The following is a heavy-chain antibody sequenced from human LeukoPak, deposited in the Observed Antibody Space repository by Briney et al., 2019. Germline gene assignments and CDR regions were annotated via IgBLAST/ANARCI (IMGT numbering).Heavy chain of an antibody. J-gene: IGHJ4*02. CDR3: ARAPRNSSTMLDY. CDR1: GYTFTSYW. CDR2: INPDGGST. D-gene: IGHD6-13*01. Sequence: GASVKVSCKGSGYTFTSYWIQWVRQAPGQGLEWMGLINPDGGSTAYAHRFQGRVIMTRDTSTSTVYMDLSSLRSEDTAMYYCARAPRNSSTMLDYWGQGTLVTVSS. V-gene: IGHV1-46*01.